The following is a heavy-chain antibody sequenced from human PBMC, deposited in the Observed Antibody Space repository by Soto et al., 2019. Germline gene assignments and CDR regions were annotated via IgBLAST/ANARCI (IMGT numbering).Heavy chain of an antibody. CDR2: ISGSGGST. CDR1: GFTFSSYA. V-gene: IGHV3-23*01. CDR3: AAKSWNYDFWSGYNSPPGY. J-gene: IGHJ4*02. D-gene: IGHD3-3*01. Sequence: GGSLRLSCAASGFTFSSYAMSWVRQAPGKGLEWVSAISGSGGSTYYADSVKGRFTISRDNSKNTLYLQMNSLRAEDTAVYYCAAKSWNYDFWSGYNSPPGYWGQGTLVTVSS.